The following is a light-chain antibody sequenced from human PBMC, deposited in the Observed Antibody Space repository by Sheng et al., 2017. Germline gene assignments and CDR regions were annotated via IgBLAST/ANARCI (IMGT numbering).Light chain of an antibody. CDR1: QSISINS. J-gene: IGKJ4*01. CDR3: QQRSNWS. V-gene: IGKV3D-20*02. Sequence: EIEMTQSPATLSVSPGERATLSCRASQSISINSLAWYQQKPGQAPRLLIYGASNRASGTPDRFSAGGSGSGFTLTIARLEPEDFAVYYCQQRSNWSFGGGTKVEV. CDR2: GAS.